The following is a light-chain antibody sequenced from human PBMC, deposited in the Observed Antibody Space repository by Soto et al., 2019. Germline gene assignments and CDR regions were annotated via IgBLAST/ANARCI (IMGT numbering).Light chain of an antibody. CDR2: EVN. CDR3: GSYTGTDTPVV. Sequence: QSVLAQPSSVSGSPGQSITISCTGTSTDVGGYNYVSWYQHHPGKGPKLIIYEVNNRPSGVSDRFSGSKSGNKASLTISNLEAEDESDYYCGSYTGTDTPVVFGTGTKGTVL. V-gene: IGLV2-14*01. J-gene: IGLJ1*01. CDR1: STDVGGYNY.